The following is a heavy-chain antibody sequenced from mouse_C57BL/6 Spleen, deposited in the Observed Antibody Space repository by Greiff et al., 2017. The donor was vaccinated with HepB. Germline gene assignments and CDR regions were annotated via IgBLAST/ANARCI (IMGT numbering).Heavy chain of an antibody. D-gene: IGHD2-1*01. Sequence: EVKLMESGAELVKPGASVKLSCTASGFNIKDYYMHWVKQRTEQGLEWIGRIDPEDGETKYAPKFQGKATITADTSSNTAYLQLSSLTSEDTAVYYCARRRGYGNYEGGLRFDYWGQGTTLTVSS. CDR2: IDPEDGET. J-gene: IGHJ2*01. V-gene: IGHV14-2*01. CDR1: GFNIKDYY. CDR3: ARRRGYGNYEGGLRFDY.